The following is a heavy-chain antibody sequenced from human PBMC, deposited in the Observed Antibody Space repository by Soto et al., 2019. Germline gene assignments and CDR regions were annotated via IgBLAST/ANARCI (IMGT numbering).Heavy chain of an antibody. D-gene: IGHD6-13*01. CDR2: ISAYNGNT. V-gene: IGHV1-18*01. Sequence: VASVKVSCKASGYTFTSYGISWVRQAPGQGLEWMGWISAYNGNTNYVQKLQDRVTMTTDTSTSTAYMELRSLRSDDTAVYYCARDLSGAAAAGFSYYGMDVWGQGTTVTVSS. CDR1: GYTFTSYG. J-gene: IGHJ6*02. CDR3: ARDLSGAAAAGFSYYGMDV.